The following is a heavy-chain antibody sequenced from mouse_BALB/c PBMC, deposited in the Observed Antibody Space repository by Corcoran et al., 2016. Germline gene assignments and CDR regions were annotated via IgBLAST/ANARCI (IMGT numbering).Heavy chain of an antibody. CDR3: ARLYPGIAMDY. CDR2: INPYNDGT. CDR1: GYTFTSYV. V-gene: IGHV1S136*01. Sequence: EVQLQQSRPELVKPGASVKMSCKASGYTFTSYVMHWVKQKPGQGLEWIGYINPYNDGTKYNEKFKGKATLTSDKSSSTAYMELSSLTSEDSAVYYCARLYPGIAMDYWGQGTSVTVSS. J-gene: IGHJ4*01.